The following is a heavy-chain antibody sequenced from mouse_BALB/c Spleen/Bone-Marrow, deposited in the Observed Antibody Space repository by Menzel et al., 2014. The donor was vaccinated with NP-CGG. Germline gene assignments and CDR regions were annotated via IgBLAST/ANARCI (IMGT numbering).Heavy chain of an antibody. J-gene: IGHJ4*01. V-gene: IGHV1-4*01. CDR2: INPSSNYT. CDR3: ARSMIIYFAMDY. Sequence: LVESGAELARPGASLKMSCRTSGYTFTSCTVHWIKQRPGQGLEWIGYINPSSNYTNYNQKFKDKATLTADKSSNTAYMQLSSLTSEDSAVYYCARSMIIYFAMDYWGQGTSVTVSS. D-gene: IGHD2-3*01. CDR1: GYTFTSCT.